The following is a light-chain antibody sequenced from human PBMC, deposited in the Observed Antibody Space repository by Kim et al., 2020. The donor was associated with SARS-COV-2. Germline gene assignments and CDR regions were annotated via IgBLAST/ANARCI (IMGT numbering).Light chain of an antibody. CDR2: VNSDGSQ. Sequence: QLVLTQSPSASASLGASVKLTCTLSSGHSNYAIAWHQQLPEKGPRYLMNVNSDGSQIKGAGIPDRFSGSSSGAERYLTISSLQSDDEGDYYCQTWVADIRWVFGGGTQLTVL. V-gene: IGLV4-69*01. CDR3: QTWVADIRWV. J-gene: IGLJ3*02. CDR1: SGHSNYA.